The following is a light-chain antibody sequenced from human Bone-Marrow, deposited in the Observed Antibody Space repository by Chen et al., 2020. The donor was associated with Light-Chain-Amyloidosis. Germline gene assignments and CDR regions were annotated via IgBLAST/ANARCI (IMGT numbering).Light chain of an antibody. CDR2: SAS. V-gene: IGKV1-6*02. Sequence: AIQMSPSTSSLSAVVGDRVTITCRASQAIRSDLGWYQQKPGKAPNLLIYSASTVQTGVPSRFSGSGSGTNFTLTISSLQPADFATYYCLQDYSYPHTFGQGTKLEI. CDR1: QAIRSD. CDR3: LQDYSYPHT. J-gene: IGKJ2*01.